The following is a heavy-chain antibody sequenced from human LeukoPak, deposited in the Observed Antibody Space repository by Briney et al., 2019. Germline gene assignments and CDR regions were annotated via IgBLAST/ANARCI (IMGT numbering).Heavy chain of an antibody. V-gene: IGHV4-59*01. CDR2: IYYSGST. CDR3: AREVVTATFDY. CDR1: GGSISSYY. D-gene: IGHD2-21*02. Sequence: SETLSLTCTVSGGSISSYYWSWIRQPPGKGLEWIGYIYYSGSTNYNPSLKSRVTISVDTSKNQFSLKLSSVTAADTAVYYCAREVVTATFDYWGQGTLVTVSS. J-gene: IGHJ4*02.